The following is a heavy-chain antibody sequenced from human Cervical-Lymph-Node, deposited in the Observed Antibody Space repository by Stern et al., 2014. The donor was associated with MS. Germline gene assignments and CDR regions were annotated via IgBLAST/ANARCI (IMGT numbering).Heavy chain of an antibody. CDR2: ISYDGSNK. CDR3: AILSYYYDSSGYSDAFDI. CDR1: GFTFSSYA. J-gene: IGHJ3*02. D-gene: IGHD3-22*01. Sequence: VQLVESGGGVVQPGRSLRLSCAASGFTFSSYAMHWVRQAPGKGLEWVAVISYDGSNKYYADSVKGRFTISRDNSKNTLYLQMNSLRAEDTAVYYCAILSYYYDSSGYSDAFDIWGQGTMVTVSS. V-gene: IGHV3-30-3*01.